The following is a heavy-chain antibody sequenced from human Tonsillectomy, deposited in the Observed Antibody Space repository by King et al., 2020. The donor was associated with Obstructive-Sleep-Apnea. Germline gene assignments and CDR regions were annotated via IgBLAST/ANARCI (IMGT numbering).Heavy chain of an antibody. Sequence: VQLVESGGGVVQPGRSLRLSCAASEFTFSAYGMHWVRQAPGKGLEWVAVISFDGSNKYYADSVKGRFTISRDNSKNTLNLQMNSLRAEDTAVYHCAKDRFGSAGGYGMDVWGQGTTVTVSS. D-gene: IGHD3-10*01. J-gene: IGHJ6*02. CDR2: ISFDGSNK. CDR3: AKDRFGSAGGYGMDV. CDR1: EFTFSAYG. V-gene: IGHV3-30*18.